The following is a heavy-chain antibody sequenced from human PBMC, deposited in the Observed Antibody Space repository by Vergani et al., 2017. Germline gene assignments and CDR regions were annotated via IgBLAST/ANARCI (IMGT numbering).Heavy chain of an antibody. CDR1: GFTFSSYA. D-gene: IGHD3-9*01. CDR2: ISGSGGST. CDR3: AKEKGDILTGYSLSYFDY. J-gene: IGHJ4*02. V-gene: IGHV3-23*01. Sequence: EVQLLESGGGLVQPGGSLRLSCAASGFTFSSYAMSWVRQAPGKGLEWVSAISGSGGSTYYADSVKGRFTISRDNSKNTLYLQMNSLRAEDTAVYYCAKEKGDILTGYSLSYFDYWGQGTLVTVSS.